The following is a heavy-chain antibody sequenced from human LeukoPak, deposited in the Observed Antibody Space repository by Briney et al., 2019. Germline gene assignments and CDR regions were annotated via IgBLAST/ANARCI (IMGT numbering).Heavy chain of an antibody. Sequence: GGSLRLSCVASGFTFSSYSMTWVRQAPGKGLEWVSSISSSSSYIYYADSVKGRFTISRDNAKNSLYLQMNSLRAEDTAVYYCASSAKHYSSSSEFDYWGQGTLVTVSS. D-gene: IGHD6-6*01. V-gene: IGHV3-21*01. J-gene: IGHJ4*02. CDR1: GFTFSSYS. CDR3: ASSAKHYSSSSEFDY. CDR2: ISSSSSYI.